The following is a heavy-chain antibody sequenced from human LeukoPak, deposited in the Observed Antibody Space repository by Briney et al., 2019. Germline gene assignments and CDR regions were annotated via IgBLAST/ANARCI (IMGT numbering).Heavy chain of an antibody. V-gene: IGHV1-2*02. CDR3: ARDPRSIAARPCFDP. CDR2: INPNSGGT. J-gene: IGHJ5*02. Sequence: ASVKVSCKASGYTFTGCYMHWVRQAPGQGLEWMGWINPNSGGTNYAQKFQGRVTMTRDTSISTAYMELSRLRSDDTAVYYCARDPRSIAARPCFDPWGQGTLVTVSS. D-gene: IGHD6-6*01. CDR1: GYTFTGCY.